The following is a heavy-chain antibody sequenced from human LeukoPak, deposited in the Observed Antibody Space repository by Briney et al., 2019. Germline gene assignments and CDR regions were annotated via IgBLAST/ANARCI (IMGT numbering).Heavy chain of an antibody. CDR1: GYSFIGYY. J-gene: IGHJ4*02. CDR3: AAGFYYDSSGYNDY. V-gene: IGHV1-2*02. CDR2: INPNLGTT. D-gene: IGHD3-22*01. Sequence: GASVKVSCKASGYSFIGYYMHWVRQAPGQGLEWMGWINPNLGTTNYAQKFQGRVTMTRDTSISTAYMELSSLRSEDTAVYYCAAGFYYDSSGYNDYWGQGTLVTVSS.